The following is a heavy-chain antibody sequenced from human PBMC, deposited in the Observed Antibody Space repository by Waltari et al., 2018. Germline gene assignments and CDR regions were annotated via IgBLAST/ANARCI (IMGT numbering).Heavy chain of an antibody. D-gene: IGHD1-26*01. CDR3: ARDRLVGTRYFDS. J-gene: IGHJ4*02. V-gene: IGHV3-30*04. CDR1: RFTLNSYA. Sequence: QVQMVESGGGVVQPGRPHVLTCSASRFTLNSYAMHLVRQAPGQGLEWVAVISYDGSNKFYGDSVQGRFTISRDKSKNTLYLQMNSLRAEDTAVYYCARDRLVGTRYFDSWGQGTLVTVSS. CDR2: ISYDGSNK.